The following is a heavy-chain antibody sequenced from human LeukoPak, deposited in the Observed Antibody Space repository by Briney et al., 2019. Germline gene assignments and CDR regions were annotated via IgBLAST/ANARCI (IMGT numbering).Heavy chain of an antibody. CDR1: GFTFSSYA. CDR2: ISGSGGST. D-gene: IGHD3-10*01. V-gene: IGHV3-23*01. CDR3: AKSSHYGSGSYTPYGYYFDY. Sequence: GASLRVSCAASGFTFSSYAMSWVRQAPGKGLEWVSAISGSGGSTYYADSVKGRFTISRDNSKNTLYLQMNSLRAEDTAVYYCAKSSHYGSGSYTPYGYYFDYWGQGTLVTVSS. J-gene: IGHJ4*02.